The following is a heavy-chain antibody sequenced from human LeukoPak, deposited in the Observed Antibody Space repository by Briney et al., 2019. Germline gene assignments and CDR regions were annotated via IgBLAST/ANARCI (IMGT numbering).Heavy chain of an antibody. CDR3: ARHVYGEGMVV. CDR1: GGSPNGYY. CDR2: IHSSEGT. V-gene: IGHV4-59*08. D-gene: IGHD4-17*01. J-gene: IGHJ6*04. Sequence: TSETLSLTCTVSGGSPNGYYWGWIRQPPGKGLECIGYIHSSEGTAHNASLKSRLTISLDTSKNQFSLTLSSVTAADTAVYYCARHVYGEGMVVWGKGTTVTVSS.